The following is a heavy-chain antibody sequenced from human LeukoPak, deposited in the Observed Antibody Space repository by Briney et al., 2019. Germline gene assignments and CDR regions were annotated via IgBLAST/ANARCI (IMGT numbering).Heavy chain of an antibody. CDR1: GFTFGDYA. V-gene: IGHV3-49*04. D-gene: IGHD2-15*01. CDR3: TREPVVAATPDFDY. Sequence: GGSLRLSCTASGFTFGDYAMSWVREAPGKGLEWVGFIRSKAYGGTTEYAASVKGRFTISRDDSKSIAYLQIDSLKTEDTAVYYCTREPVVAATPDFDYWGQGTLVTVSS. J-gene: IGHJ4*02. CDR2: IRSKAYGGTT.